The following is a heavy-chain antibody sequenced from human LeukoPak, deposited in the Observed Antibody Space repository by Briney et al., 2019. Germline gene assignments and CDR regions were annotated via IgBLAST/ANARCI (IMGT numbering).Heavy chain of an antibody. CDR2: IRYDESNK. J-gene: IGHJ4*02. D-gene: IGHD3/OR15-3a*01. Sequence: GGSLRLSCAASGFTFSSYGMHWVRQAPGKGLEWVAFIRYDESNKYHADSVKGRFTISRDNSKNTLYLQMNSLRAEDTAVYYCAKVPRGHYFDYWGQGTLVTVSS. V-gene: IGHV3-30*02. CDR3: AKVPRGHYFDY. CDR1: GFTFSSYG.